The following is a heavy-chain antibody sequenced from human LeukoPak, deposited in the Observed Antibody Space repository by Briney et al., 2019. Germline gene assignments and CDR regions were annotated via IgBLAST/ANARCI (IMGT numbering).Heavy chain of an antibody. J-gene: IGHJ4*02. D-gene: IGHD7-27*01. CDR2: IRYDGSNK. CDR3: AIDGNWDFDY. Sequence: PGGSLRLSCAASGFTFRSYGIYWVRQAPGKGLEWVAFIRYDGSNKCYADSVKGRFTISRHNTKNTLFLQMNILRAEDTAVYYCAIDGNWDFDYWGQGTLVTVSS. CDR1: GFTFRSYG. V-gene: IGHV3-30*02.